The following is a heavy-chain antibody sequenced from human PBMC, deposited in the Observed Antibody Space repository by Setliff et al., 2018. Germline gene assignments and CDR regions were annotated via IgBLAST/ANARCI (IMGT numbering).Heavy chain of an antibody. CDR2: TIPLLPLP. CDR1: GYTFTNYD. Sequence: WASVKVSCKTSGYTFTNYDINWVRQATGQGLEWMGGTIPLLPLPNYAVKFQGRVTITADKSTSTAYMELRSLTSEDTAVYYCARNALTGTTRKYYYYMDVWGQGTMVTVSS. CDR3: ARNALTGTTRKYYYYMDV. J-gene: IGHJ6*03. V-gene: IGHV1-69*10. D-gene: IGHD1-7*01.